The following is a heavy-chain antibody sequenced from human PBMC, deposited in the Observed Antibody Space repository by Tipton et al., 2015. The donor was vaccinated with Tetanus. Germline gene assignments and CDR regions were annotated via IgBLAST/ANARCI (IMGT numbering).Heavy chain of an antibody. J-gene: IGHJ5*02. CDR3: ARASVAILRGVMIRGTGWFDP. CDR2: IHYSGNT. CDR1: GGSISSSDHY. V-gene: IGHV4-31*03. D-gene: IGHD3-10*01. Sequence: TLSLTCSVSGGSISSSDHYWGWIRQHPGKGLEWIGYIHYSGNTFYEPSLKSRVTISVDTSKKQFSLKMTSVTAADTAVYFCARASVAILRGVMIRGTGWFDPWGQGTLVTVSS.